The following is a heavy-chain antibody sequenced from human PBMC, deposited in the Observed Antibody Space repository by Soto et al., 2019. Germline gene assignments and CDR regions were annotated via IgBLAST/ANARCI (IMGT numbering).Heavy chain of an antibody. CDR2: ISYDGSNK. V-gene: IGHV3-30*18. CDR1: GFTFSSYG. J-gene: IGHJ6*02. CDR3: AKTQYTSWWHYYGMDV. Sequence: QVQLVESGGGVVQPGRSLRLSCAAAGFTFSSYGMHWVRQAPGKGLEWVAVISYDGSNKYYVDSVKGRSTISRDNSRNTLYLEMNSLRAEDTAVYYCAKTQYTSWWHYYGMDVWGQGTTVTVSS. D-gene: IGHD6-6*01.